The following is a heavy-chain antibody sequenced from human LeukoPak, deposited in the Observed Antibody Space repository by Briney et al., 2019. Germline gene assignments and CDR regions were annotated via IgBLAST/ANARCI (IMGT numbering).Heavy chain of an antibody. CDR3: ARGWELDY. D-gene: IGHD1-1*01. V-gene: IGHV1-18*01. J-gene: IGHJ4*02. CDR2: ISTYNGDT. Sequence: GASVKVSCKASSYTFTNHDISWVRQAPGQGLEWMGWISTYNGDTNYTQEFQGRVTMTTNTSTSTAYMELRSLRHDDTAIYYCARGWELDYWGQGTLVRVSS. CDR1: SYTFTNHD.